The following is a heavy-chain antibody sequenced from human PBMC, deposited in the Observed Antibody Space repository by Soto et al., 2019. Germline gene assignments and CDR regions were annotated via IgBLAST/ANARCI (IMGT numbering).Heavy chain of an antibody. CDR3: ARTIYCINSVYSPLYGMDV. J-gene: IGHJ6*02. CDR2: IHHSGTT. Sequence: SETLSLTCTVSGYSISSGYNWGWIRQPPGKGLEWIGSIHHSGTTHYNPSLKSRVTILVDMSKNQFSLKLTSVTAADTAVYYCARTIYCINSVYSPLYGMDVWGQGTTVTVSS. CDR1: GYSISSGYN. V-gene: IGHV4-38-2*02. D-gene: IGHD2-8*01.